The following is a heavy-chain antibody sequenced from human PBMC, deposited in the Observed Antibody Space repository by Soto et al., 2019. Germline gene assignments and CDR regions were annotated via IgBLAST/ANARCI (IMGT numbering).Heavy chain of an antibody. V-gene: IGHV3-48*01. Sequence: GVSLRLSCAASGFTFSSYSMNWVRQAPGKGLEWVSYISSSSSTIYYADSVKGRFTISRDNAKNSLYLQMNSLRAEDTAVYYCARDLHCSGGSCYPGLNYYYYYYMDVWGKGTTVTVSS. J-gene: IGHJ6*03. CDR3: ARDLHCSGGSCYPGLNYYYYYYMDV. CDR2: ISSSSSTI. CDR1: GFTFSSYS. D-gene: IGHD2-15*01.